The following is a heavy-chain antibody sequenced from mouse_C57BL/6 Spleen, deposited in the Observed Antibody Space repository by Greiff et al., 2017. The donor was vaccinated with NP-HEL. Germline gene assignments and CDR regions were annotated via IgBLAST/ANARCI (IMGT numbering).Heavy chain of an antibody. CDR3: AREYYYGSSYPAWFAY. CDR1: GHTFTSYW. J-gene: IGHJ3*01. V-gene: IGHV1-53*01. CDR2: INPSNGGT. Sequence: QVQLQQPGTELVKPGASVKLSCKASGHTFTSYWMHWVKQRPGQGLEWIGNINPSNGGTNYNEKFKSKATLTVDKSSSTAYMQLSSLTSEDSAVYYCAREYYYGSSYPAWFAYWGQGTLVTVSA. D-gene: IGHD1-1*01.